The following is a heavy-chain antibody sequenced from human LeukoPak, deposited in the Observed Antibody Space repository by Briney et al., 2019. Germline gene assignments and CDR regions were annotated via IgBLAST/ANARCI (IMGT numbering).Heavy chain of an antibody. CDR1: GGSISSYY. CDR3: ARGGGYSGYDYEY. Sequence: PSETLSLTCTVSGGSISSYYWSWIRQPPGKGLEWIGYIYYSGSTNYNPSLKSRVTISVDTSKNQFSLKLSSVTAADTAVYYCARGGGYSGYDYEYWGQGTLVTVSS. J-gene: IGHJ4*02. CDR2: IYYSGST. V-gene: IGHV4-59*01. D-gene: IGHD5-12*01.